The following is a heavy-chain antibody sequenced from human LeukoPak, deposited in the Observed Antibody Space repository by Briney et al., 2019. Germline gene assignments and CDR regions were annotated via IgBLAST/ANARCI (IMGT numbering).Heavy chain of an antibody. Sequence: SETPSLTCTASGGSISSYCWGWIRQPAGKGLEWIGCIYTSGSTNYNPSLKTRCTISVATSKNQFSLKLSSVTAADTAVYYCARDRGPDSGSYYFDYWGQGTLALVSS. D-gene: IGHD1-26*01. CDR1: GGSISSYC. V-gene: IGHV4-4*07. CDR3: ARDRGPDSGSYYFDY. J-gene: IGHJ4*02. CDR2: IYTSGST.